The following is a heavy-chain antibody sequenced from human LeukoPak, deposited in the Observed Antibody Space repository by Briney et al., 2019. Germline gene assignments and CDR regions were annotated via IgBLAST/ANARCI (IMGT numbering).Heavy chain of an antibody. V-gene: IGHV4-38-2*02. CDR2: IYHSGST. D-gene: IGHD6-6*01. CDR1: GYSISSGYY. CDR3: AREAARSFDY. Sequence: PSETLSLTCAVSGYSISSGYYWGWIRQSPGKGLGWIGSIYHSGSTYYNPSLKSRVTISVDTSKNQFSLKLSSVTAADTAVYYCAREAARSFDYWGQGTLVTVSS. J-gene: IGHJ4*02.